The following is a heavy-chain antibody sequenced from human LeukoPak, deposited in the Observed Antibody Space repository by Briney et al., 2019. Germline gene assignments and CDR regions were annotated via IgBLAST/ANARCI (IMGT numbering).Heavy chain of an antibody. Sequence: PGGSLRLSCAASGFTFSSYGMHWVRQAPGKGLEWVAFIQYDGSNKYYADSVKGRFTISRDNSKNTLYLQMNSLRAEDTAVYYCAKPDWFADLDYWGQGTLVTVSS. J-gene: IGHJ4*02. CDR3: AKPDWFADLDY. D-gene: IGHD3-9*01. V-gene: IGHV3-30*02. CDR1: GFTFSSYG. CDR2: IQYDGSNK.